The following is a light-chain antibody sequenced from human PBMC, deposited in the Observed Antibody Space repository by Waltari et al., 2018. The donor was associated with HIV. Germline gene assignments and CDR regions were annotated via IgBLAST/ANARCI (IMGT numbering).Light chain of an antibody. CDR3: CSYAGRSTCYV. V-gene: IGLV2-23*02. CDR2: EVS. CDR1: SSDVGSYNL. J-gene: IGLJ1*01. Sequence: QSALTPPASVSGSPGQSITISCTGTSSDVGSYNLVSWYQQHPGKAPKLMIYEVSKRPSGVFNRVSGSKSGNTASLTISGLQAEAEADYYCCSYAGRSTCYVFGTGTKITVL.